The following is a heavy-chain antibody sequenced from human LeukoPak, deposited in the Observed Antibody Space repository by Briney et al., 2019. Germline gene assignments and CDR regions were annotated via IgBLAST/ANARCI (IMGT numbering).Heavy chain of an antibody. CDR3: ARRLDV. CDR1: GGSFSGYY. V-gene: IGHV4-34*01. J-gene: IGHJ6*02. CDR2: INHSGST. Sequence: SETLSLTCAVYGGSFSGYYWTLIRQSPGKGLEWIGEINHSGSTNYNPSIKSRVTISVDTSKNQFSLRLASVTAADTAVYYCARRLDVWGQGTTVTVSS.